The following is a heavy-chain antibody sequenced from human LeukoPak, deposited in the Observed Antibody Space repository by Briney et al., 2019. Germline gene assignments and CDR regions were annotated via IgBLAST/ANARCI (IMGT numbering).Heavy chain of an antibody. CDR2: IYYSGST. CDR3: ASIINRCFDY. CDR1: GGSISSSSYY. Sequence: PSETLSHTCTVSGGSISSSSYYWGWIRQPPGKGLEWIGSIYYSGSTYYNPSLKSRVTISVDTSKNQFSLKLSSVTAADTAVYYCASIINRCFDYRGQGTLVTVSS. J-gene: IGHJ4*02. D-gene: IGHD3-10*01. V-gene: IGHV4-39*01.